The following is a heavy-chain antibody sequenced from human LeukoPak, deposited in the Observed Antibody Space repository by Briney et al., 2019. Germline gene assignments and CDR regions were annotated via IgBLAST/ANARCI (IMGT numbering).Heavy chain of an antibody. D-gene: IGHD6-13*01. CDR1: GGSISSYY. Sequence: KSSETLSLTCTVSGGSISSYYWSWIRQPPGKGLEWIGYIYYSGSTNYNPSLKSRVTISVDTSKNQFSLKLSSVTAADTAVYYCARDPDSSPLGVGVTFDYWGQGTLVTVSS. V-gene: IGHV4-59*01. CDR3: ARDPDSSPLGVGVTFDY. CDR2: IYYSGST. J-gene: IGHJ4*02.